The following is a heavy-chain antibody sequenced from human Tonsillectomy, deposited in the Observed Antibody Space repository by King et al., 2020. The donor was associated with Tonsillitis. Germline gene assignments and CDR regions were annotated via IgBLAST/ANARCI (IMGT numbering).Heavy chain of an antibody. D-gene: IGHD3-22*01. CDR2: INTDSSTI. V-gene: IGHV3-48*01. J-gene: IGHJ4*02. Sequence: VQLVESGGGLVQPGGSLRLSCAASKFSFPTYTMNWFRQAPGKGLEWVSYINTDSSTIYYADSVNGRFTMSRDNAKNSLYLQMNSLIAEDTAVYYCVREWYYDSSGYYGDYWGQGTLVTVSS. CDR1: KFSFPTYT. CDR3: VREWYYDSSGYYGDY.